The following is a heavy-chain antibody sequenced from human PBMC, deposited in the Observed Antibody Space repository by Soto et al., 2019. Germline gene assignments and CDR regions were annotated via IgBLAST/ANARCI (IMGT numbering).Heavy chain of an antibody. D-gene: IGHD1-7*01. CDR3: ARGVTGTTMLYYFDY. CDR1: GFTFSSYS. CDR2: ISSSSSYI. V-gene: IGHV3-21*01. J-gene: IGHJ4*02. Sequence: GGSLRLSCAASGFTFSSYSMNWVRQAPGKGLEWVSSISSSSSYIYYADSVKGRFTISRDNAKNSLYLQMNSLRAEDTAVYYCARGVTGTTMLYYFDYWGQGTLVTSPQ.